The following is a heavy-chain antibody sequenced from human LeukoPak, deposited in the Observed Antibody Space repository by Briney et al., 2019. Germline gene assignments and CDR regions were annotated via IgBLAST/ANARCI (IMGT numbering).Heavy chain of an antibody. D-gene: IGHD4-11*01. CDR1: GGTFKNYA. Sequence: GASVKVSCKASGGTFKNYAISWVRQAPGQGLEWMGGILPIFGTTIYAQKFQGRVTMTEDTSTDTAYMELSSLRSEDTALYYCARGFTVTLPAGYHYYMDVWGKGTTVTVSS. V-gene: IGHV1-69*06. CDR3: ARGFTVTLPAGYHYYMDV. CDR2: ILPIFGTT. J-gene: IGHJ6*03.